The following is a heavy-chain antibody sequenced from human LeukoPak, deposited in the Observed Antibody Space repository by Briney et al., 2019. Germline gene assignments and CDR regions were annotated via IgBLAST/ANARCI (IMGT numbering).Heavy chain of an antibody. V-gene: IGHV3-9*01. CDR1: GFTFDDYA. CDR2: ISWNSGSI. D-gene: IGHD2-21*02. Sequence: GGSLRLSCAASGFTFDDYAMHWVRQAPGKGLEGVSGISWNSGSIGYADSVKGRFTTSRDNAKNSLYLQMNSLRAEDTALYYCAKDMGSGAYCGGDCHATMGYWGQGTLVTVSS. J-gene: IGHJ4*02. CDR3: AKDMGSGAYCGGDCHATMGY.